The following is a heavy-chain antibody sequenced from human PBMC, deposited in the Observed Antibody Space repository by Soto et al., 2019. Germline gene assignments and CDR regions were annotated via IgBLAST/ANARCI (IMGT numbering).Heavy chain of an antibody. J-gene: IGHJ4*02. D-gene: IGHD4-17*01. CDR1: GASFCGYY. CDR3: ETLTTVTHDYDY. Sequence: SETLSLTCAVDGASFCGYYWIWIRQPPGKGLKWIGEINHSGNNKYNPSLKSRVTISVDTSKNQFSLKLSSVTAADTAVYYCETLTTVTHDYDYWGEVTLIRVSS. CDR2: INHSGNN. V-gene: IGHV4-34*01.